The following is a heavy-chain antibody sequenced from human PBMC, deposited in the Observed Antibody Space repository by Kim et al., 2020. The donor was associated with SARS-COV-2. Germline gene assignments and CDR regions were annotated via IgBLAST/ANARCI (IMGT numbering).Heavy chain of an antibody. J-gene: IGHJ4*02. V-gene: IGHV3-15*01. CDR1: GFTFINAW. D-gene: IGHD1-26*01. CDR3: TTVFGTYIRGFFDY. CDR2: IKSKTDGGTT. Sequence: GGSLRLSCAASGFTFINAWMNWVRQAPGKGLEWVGRIKSKTDGGTTDYAAPVKGRFTISRDDSKDTLFLQMPSLETDDTAVYYCTTVFGTYIRGFFDYWGQGTLVTVSS.